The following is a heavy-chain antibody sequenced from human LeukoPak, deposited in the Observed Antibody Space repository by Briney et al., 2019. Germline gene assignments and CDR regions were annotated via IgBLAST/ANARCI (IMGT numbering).Heavy chain of an antibody. V-gene: IGHV5-51*01. CDR1: GYSFTSYW. Sequence: GESLKISCKGSGYSFTSYWIGWVRQMPGKGLEWMGIIYPGDSDTRYSPSFQGQVTTSADKSISTTYLQWSSLKASNTVMYDAARHRAIAAAGSNYYYMDVWGKGTTVTVSS. CDR2: IYPGDSDT. CDR3: ARHRAIAAAGSNYYYMDV. J-gene: IGHJ6*03. D-gene: IGHD6-13*01.